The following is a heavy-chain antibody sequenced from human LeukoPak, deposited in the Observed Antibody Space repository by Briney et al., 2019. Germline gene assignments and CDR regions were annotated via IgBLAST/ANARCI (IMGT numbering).Heavy chain of an antibody. CDR3: ARGGRGYYYYYYMDV. V-gene: IGHV3-21*01. J-gene: IGHJ6*03. Sequence: GGSLRLSCAASGFTFSSYSMNWVRQAPGKGLEWVSSISSSSSYIYYADSVKGRFTISRDNAKNSLYLQMNSLRAEDTAVYYCARGGRGYYYYYYMDVWGKGTTVTVSS. D-gene: IGHD1-26*01. CDR2: ISSSSSYI. CDR1: GFTFSSYS.